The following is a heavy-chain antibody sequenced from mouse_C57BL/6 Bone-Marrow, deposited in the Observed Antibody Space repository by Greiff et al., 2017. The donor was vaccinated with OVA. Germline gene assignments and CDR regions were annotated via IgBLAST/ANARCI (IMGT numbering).Heavy chain of an antibody. V-gene: IGHV1-80*01. CDR2: IYAGDGDT. CDR1: GYAFSSYW. D-gene: IGHD1-1*02. Sequence: QVQLKESGAELVKPGASVEISCKASGYAFSSYWMNWVKQRPGKGLEWIGQIYAGDGDTKYNVKSKGKATLASVKSSSTAYMQLSSLTCEGSAVYFCARWYFWGQGTTLTVSA. CDR3: ARWYF. J-gene: IGHJ2*01.